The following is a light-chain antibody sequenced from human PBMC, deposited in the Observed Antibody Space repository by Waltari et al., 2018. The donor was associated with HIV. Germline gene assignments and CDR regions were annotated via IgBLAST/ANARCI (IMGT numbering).Light chain of an antibody. CDR2: KDT. CDR3: QSADSSGTYAV. CDR1: ALPKQY. Sequence: SYELTQPSSVSVSPGQTARITCSEDALPKQYAYWYHQKPGQAPVLVIYKDTERPSGIPERFSGSSSGTTVTLTISGVQAEDEGDYYCQSADSSGTYAVFGGGTQLTVL. V-gene: IGLV3-25*03. J-gene: IGLJ7*01.